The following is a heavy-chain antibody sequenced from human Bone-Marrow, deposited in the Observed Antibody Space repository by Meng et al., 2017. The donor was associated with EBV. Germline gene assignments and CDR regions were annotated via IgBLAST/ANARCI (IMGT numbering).Heavy chain of an antibody. V-gene: IGHV1-69*17. Sequence: QVGRGQVGAEGKNRGSSVKVFCKGSGDSFNNFGISWVRQAPGQGLEWLGDITPVFGVANYAESFQGRVTISADTSTRTTCMDLSSLRSDDTAVYYCVRDLWLRIGECVWGQGTLVTVSS. CDR3: VRDLWLRIGECV. D-gene: IGHD5-12*01. CDR2: ITPVFGVA. CDR1: GDSFNNFG. J-gene: IGHJ4*02.